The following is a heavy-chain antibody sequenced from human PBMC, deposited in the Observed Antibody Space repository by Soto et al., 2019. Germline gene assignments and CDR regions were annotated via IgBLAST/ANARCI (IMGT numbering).Heavy chain of an antibody. V-gene: IGHV4-59*08. J-gene: IGHJ4*02. CDR1: GGSISSYY. CDR3: ARLGGDYFDY. CDR2: IYYSGST. D-gene: IGHD3-3*01. Sequence: PSETLSLTCTFSGGSISSYYWSWIRQPPGKGLEWIGYIYYSGSTNYNPSLKSRVTISVDTSKNQFSLKLSSVTAADTAVYYCARLGGDYFDYWGQGTLVTVSS.